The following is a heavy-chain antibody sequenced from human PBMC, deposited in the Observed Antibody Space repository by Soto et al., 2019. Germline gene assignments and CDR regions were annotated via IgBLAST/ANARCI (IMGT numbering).Heavy chain of an antibody. J-gene: IGHJ4*02. CDR1: GFTFTSSA. V-gene: IGHV1-58*01. Sequence: GASVKVSCKASGFTFTSSAVQWVRQARGRRLEWIGWIVVGSGNTNYAQKFQERVAITRDMSTSTAYMELSSLRSEDTAVYYCAADNPRIVGASWGQGTLVTVSS. D-gene: IGHD1-26*01. CDR3: AADNPRIVGAS. CDR2: IVVGSGNT.